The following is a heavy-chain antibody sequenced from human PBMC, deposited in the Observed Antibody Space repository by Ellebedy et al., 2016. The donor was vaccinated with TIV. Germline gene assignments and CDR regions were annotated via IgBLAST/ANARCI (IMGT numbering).Heavy chain of an antibody. CDR2: ISSSSSTI. Sequence: PGGSLRLSCAASGFTFSSYSMNWVRQAPGKGLEWVSYISSSSSTIYYADSVKGRFTISRDNAKNSLYLQMNSLRDEDTAVYYCASCYDSSGYYHEDYWGQGTLVTVSS. D-gene: IGHD3-22*01. CDR1: GFTFSSYS. J-gene: IGHJ4*02. V-gene: IGHV3-48*02. CDR3: ASCYDSSGYYHEDY.